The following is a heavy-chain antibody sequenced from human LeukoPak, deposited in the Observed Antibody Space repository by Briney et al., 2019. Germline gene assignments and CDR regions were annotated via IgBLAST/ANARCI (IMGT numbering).Heavy chain of an antibody. CDR3: ARDPPTMIGLDSY. Sequence: GGSLRLSCAASGFTFSSYSMNWVRQAPGKGLEWVSSISSGSSYIYYADSVKGRFTISRDNAKNSLYLQMNSLRAEDTAVYYCARDPPTMIGLDSYWGQGTLVTVSS. D-gene: IGHD3-22*01. V-gene: IGHV3-21*01. CDR2: ISSGSSYI. CDR1: GFTFSSYS. J-gene: IGHJ4*02.